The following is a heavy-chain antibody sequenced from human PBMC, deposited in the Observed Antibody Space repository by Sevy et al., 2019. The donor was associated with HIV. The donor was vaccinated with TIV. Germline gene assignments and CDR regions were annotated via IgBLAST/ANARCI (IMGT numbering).Heavy chain of an antibody. CDR2: ISSSSSYI. D-gene: IGHD3-22*01. J-gene: IGHJ3*02. Sequence: GGSLRLSCAASGFTFSSYSMNWVRQAPGKGLEWVSSISSSSSYIYYADSVKGRFTISRDNAKNSLYLQMNSLRAEDTAVYYCARDYYYDSSGYAPRAFDIWGQWTMVTVSS. V-gene: IGHV3-21*01. CDR1: GFTFSSYS. CDR3: ARDYYYDSSGYAPRAFDI.